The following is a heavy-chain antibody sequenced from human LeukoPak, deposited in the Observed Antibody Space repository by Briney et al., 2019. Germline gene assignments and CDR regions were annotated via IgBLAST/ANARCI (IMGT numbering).Heavy chain of an antibody. CDR3: AGGSSLGGLPYY. D-gene: IGHD3-16*01. J-gene: IGHJ4*02. V-gene: IGHV4-34*01. CDR2: INHSGSA. Sequence: SETLSLTCAVYGGSFSGNYWSWIRQPPGKGLEWIGEINHSGSANYNPSLKSRVTISVDTSKNQFSLKLNSVTAADTAVYYCAGGSSLGGLPYYWGQGTLVTVSS. CDR1: GGSFSGNY.